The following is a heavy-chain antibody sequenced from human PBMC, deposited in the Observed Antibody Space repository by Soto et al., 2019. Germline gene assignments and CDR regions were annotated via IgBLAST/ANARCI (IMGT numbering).Heavy chain of an antibody. Sequence: QEQLVQSGAEVKKPGSSVKVSCKVSGGTFSTYAISWVRRAPGKGLEWMGGIIPIFNTAKYAQKFQGRVTITADKSTSTAHMELSSLRSEDTAVYYCARQMVNSGWYYGNWFDPWGQGTLVTVSS. D-gene: IGHD6-19*01. CDR3: ARQMVNSGWYYGNWFDP. CDR2: IIPIFNTA. CDR1: GGTFSTYA. V-gene: IGHV1-69*06. J-gene: IGHJ5*02.